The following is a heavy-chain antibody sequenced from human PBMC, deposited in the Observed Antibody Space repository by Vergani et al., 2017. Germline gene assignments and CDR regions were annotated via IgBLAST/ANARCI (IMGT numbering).Heavy chain of an antibody. Sequence: QVQLVESGGGVVQPGGSLRLSCETSGFSFSSYNMHWVRQAPGKGLEWVACLRYDVNDKYDAYSVKGRFSISRDTSKNTLYLQMNSLRAEDTAVYYCAKDFCHYDILTGTLDYWGQGTLVIVSS. CDR2: LRYDVNDK. V-gene: IGHV3-30*02. D-gene: IGHD3-9*01. CDR3: AKDFCHYDILTGTLDY. J-gene: IGHJ4*02. CDR1: GFSFSSYN.